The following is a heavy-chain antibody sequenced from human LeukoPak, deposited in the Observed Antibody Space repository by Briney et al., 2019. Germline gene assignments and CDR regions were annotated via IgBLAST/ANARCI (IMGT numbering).Heavy chain of an antibody. D-gene: IGHD5-12*01. CDR2: ISNDGSNK. V-gene: IGHV3-30*18. J-gene: IGHJ4*02. CDR1: GFTLSSYG. CDR3: AKTHSRSGYDLGDFDY. Sequence: GGSLRLSFAASGFTLSSYGMHWVRQAPGKGLEWVAVISNDGSNKYYADSVKGRFTISRDNSKNTLYLQMNSLRAEDTAVYYCAKTHSRSGYDLGDFDYWGQGTLVTVSS.